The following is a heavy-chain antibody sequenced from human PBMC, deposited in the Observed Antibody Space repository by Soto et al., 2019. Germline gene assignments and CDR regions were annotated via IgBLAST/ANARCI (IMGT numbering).Heavy chain of an antibody. D-gene: IGHD1-20*01. CDR1: GFTFSSYA. Sequence: EVQLLESGGGLVQPGGSLRLSCAASGFTFSSYAMSWVRQAPGKGLEWVSAISGSGGSTYYADSVKGRFTISRDNSKNTLYLQMNSLRAEDTAVYYCAKDKYNWNRPVATRYYGMDVWGQGTTVTVSS. CDR2: ISGSGGST. J-gene: IGHJ6*02. CDR3: AKDKYNWNRPVATRYYGMDV. V-gene: IGHV3-23*01.